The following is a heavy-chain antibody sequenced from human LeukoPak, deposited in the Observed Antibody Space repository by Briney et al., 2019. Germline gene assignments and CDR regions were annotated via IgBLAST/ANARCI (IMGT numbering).Heavy chain of an antibody. Sequence: SETLSLTCAVYGGSFSGYYWSWIRQPPGKGLEWIGEINHSGSTNYNPSLKSRVTISVGTSKNQFSLKLSSVTAADTAVYYCARTVAGNNWFDPWGQGTLVTVSS. J-gene: IGHJ5*02. CDR3: ARTVAGNNWFDP. CDR1: GGSFSGYY. V-gene: IGHV4-34*01. D-gene: IGHD6-19*01. CDR2: INHSGST.